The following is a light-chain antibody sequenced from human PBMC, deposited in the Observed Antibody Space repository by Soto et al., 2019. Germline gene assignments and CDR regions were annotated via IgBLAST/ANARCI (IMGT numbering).Light chain of an antibody. J-gene: IGKJ1*01. Sequence: EIVLTQSPDTLSLSPGERATLSCMASQSVSSSYLAWYQQRPGQAPRLLIYGASSRATGIPDRFSGSGSGTDFTLTISRLEPEDFAVYYCQQYGSHGTFGQGTKVDI. CDR2: GAS. CDR3: QQYGSHGT. V-gene: IGKV3-20*01. CDR1: QSVSSSY.